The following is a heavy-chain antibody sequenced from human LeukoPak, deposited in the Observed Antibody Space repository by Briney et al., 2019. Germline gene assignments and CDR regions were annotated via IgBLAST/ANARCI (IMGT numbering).Heavy chain of an antibody. J-gene: IGHJ4*02. CDR3: ARSSRDGYINIDY. Sequence: PSETLSLTCTVSGGSISSSSYYWGWICQPPGKGLEWIGSIYYSGSTYYNPSLKSRVTISVDTSKNQFSLKLSSVTAADTAVYYCARSSRDGYINIDYWGQGTLVTVSS. D-gene: IGHD5-24*01. CDR2: IYYSGST. CDR1: GGSISSSSYY. V-gene: IGHV4-39*07.